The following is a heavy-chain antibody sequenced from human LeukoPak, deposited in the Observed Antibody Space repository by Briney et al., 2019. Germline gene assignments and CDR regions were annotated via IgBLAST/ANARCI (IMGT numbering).Heavy chain of an antibody. J-gene: IGHJ4*02. CDR3: ARLDYYDSSGYYSAIDY. Sequence: ASVKVSCKASGYTFTSYAMHWVRQAPGQGLEWMGWINAGNGNTKYSQKFQGRVTITRDTSASTAYMELSSLRSEDTAVYYCARLDYYDSSGYYSAIDYWGQGTLVTVSS. D-gene: IGHD3-22*01. V-gene: IGHV1-3*01. CDR1: GYTFTSYA. CDR2: INAGNGNT.